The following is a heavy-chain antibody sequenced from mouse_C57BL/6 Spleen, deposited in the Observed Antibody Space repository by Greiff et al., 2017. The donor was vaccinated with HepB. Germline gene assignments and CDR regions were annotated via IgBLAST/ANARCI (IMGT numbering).Heavy chain of an antibody. J-gene: IGHJ1*03. D-gene: IGHD3-1*01. CDR3: ARSGGDWYFDV. V-gene: IGHV1-53*01. CDR2: INPSNGGT. CDR1: GYTFTSYW. Sequence: QVQLKEPGTELVKPGASVKLSCKASGYTFTSYWMHWVKQRPGQGLEWIGNINPSNGGTNYNEKFKSKATLTVDKSSSTAYMQLSSLTSEDSAVYYCARSGGDWYFDVWGTGTTVTVSS.